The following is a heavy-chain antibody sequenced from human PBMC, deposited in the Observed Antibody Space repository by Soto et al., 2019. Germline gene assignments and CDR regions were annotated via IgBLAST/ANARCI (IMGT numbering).Heavy chain of an antibody. V-gene: IGHV3-7*01. J-gene: IGHJ4*02. CDR2: IKQDGSEK. Sequence: SLRLSCAASGFTFSSYWMSWVRQAPGKGLEWVANIKQDGSEKYYVDSVKGRFTISRDNAKNSLYLQMNSLRAEDTAVYYCARLASSWDFWSGYYQDYWGQGTLVTVSS. CDR1: GFTFSSYW. CDR3: ARLASSWDFWSGYYQDY. D-gene: IGHD3-3*01.